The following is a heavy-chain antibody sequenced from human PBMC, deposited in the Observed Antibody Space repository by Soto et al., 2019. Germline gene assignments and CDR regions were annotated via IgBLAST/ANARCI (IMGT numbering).Heavy chain of an antibody. CDR2: INHSGST. J-gene: IGHJ4*02. D-gene: IGHD6-13*01. CDR3: ARGQQQRSVDY. Sequence: SETLSLTCAVYGGSFSGYYWSWIRQPPGKGLEWIGEINHSGSTNYNPSLKSRVTISVDTSKNQFSLKLSSVTAADTAVYYCARGQQQRSVDYWGQGTLVTVSS. CDR1: GGSFSGYY. V-gene: IGHV4-34*01.